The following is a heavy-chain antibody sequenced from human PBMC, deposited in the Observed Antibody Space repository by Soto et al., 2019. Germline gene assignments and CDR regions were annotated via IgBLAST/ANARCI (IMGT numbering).Heavy chain of an antibody. D-gene: IGHD3-22*01. CDR1: GVSISTTHW. CDR3: GRDVGNYYDGSPSGQFDF. J-gene: IGHJ4*02. Sequence: QVQLQESGPGLVKPSGTLSLTCAVSGVSISTTHWWSWVRQPPGKGLEWIGEIYHSGNTFYNPSLKSRVTISVDKAQNHFSLDLNSVTAADTAVYYCGRDVGNYYDGSPSGQFDFWGQGTLVTVSS. CDR2: IYHSGNT. V-gene: IGHV4-4*02.